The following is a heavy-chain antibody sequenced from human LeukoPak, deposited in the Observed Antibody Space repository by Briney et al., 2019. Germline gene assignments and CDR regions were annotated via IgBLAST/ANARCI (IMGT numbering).Heavy chain of an antibody. J-gene: IGHJ6*03. D-gene: IGHD2-21*01. V-gene: IGHV4-59*01. Sequence: SETLSLTCTVSGGSISSYYWSWIRQPPGKGLEWIGYIYYSGSTNYNPSLKSRVTISVDTSKNQFSLKLSSVTAADTAVYYCASRYCGSDCLPPRYYYYYMDVWGKGTTVTVSS. CDR3: ASRYCGSDCLPPRYYYYYMDV. CDR2: IYYSGST. CDR1: GGSISSYY.